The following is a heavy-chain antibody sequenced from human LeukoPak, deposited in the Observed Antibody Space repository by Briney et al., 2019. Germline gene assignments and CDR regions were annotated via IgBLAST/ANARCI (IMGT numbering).Heavy chain of an antibody. CDR3: ARSTPYYYDSSGYYSRTPFDY. V-gene: IGHV4-34*01. J-gene: IGHJ4*02. D-gene: IGHD3-22*01. Sequence: SETLSLTCAVYGGSFSGYYWSWIRQPPGKGLEWIGEINHSGSTNYNPSLKSRVTISVDTSKNQFSLKLSSVTAADTAVYYCARSTPYYYDSSGYYSRTPFDYWGQGTLVTVSS. CDR1: GGSFSGYY. CDR2: INHSGST.